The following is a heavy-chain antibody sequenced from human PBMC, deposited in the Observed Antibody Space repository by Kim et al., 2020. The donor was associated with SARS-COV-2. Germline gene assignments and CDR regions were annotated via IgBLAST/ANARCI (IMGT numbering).Heavy chain of an antibody. CDR3: ARRIRLREWFDP. CDR1: GGSFSGYY. V-gene: IGHV4-34*01. CDR2: INHSGST. D-gene: IGHD1-26*01. J-gene: IGHJ5*02. Sequence: SETLSLTCAVYGGSFSGYYWSWIRQPPGKGLEWIGEINHSGSTNYNPSLKSRVTISVDTSKNQFSLKLSSVTAADTAVYYCARRIRLREWFDPWGQGTLVTVSS.